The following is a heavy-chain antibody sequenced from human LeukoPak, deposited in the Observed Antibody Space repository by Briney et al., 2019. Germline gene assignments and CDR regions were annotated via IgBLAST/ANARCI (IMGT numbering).Heavy chain of an antibody. Sequence: SETLSLTCNVSGGSISSSSYYWGWIRQPPGKGLEWIGSIYYSGTTYYNPSLKSRVTISVDTSKNQFSLKLSSVTAADTAVYYCARHGYCSSTSCYDPDYYYGMDVWGQGTTVTVSS. J-gene: IGHJ6*02. CDR3: ARHGYCSSTSCYDPDYYYGMDV. D-gene: IGHD2-2*01. CDR1: GGSISSSSYY. CDR2: IYYSGTT. V-gene: IGHV4-39*01.